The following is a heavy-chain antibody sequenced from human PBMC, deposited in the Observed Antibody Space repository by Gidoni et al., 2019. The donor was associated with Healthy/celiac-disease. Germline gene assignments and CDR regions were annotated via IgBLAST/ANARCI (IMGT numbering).Heavy chain of an antibody. CDR1: GGSISSGGYY. V-gene: IGHV4-31*03. J-gene: IGHJ5*02. Sequence: QVQLQESGPGLVKPSQTLSLTCTVSGGSISSGGYYWSWIRQHPGKGLEWIGYVYYSGSTYYNPSLKSRVTISVDTSKNQFSLKLSAVTAADTAVYYCAREGKGSYSSSWDWFDPWGQGTLVTVSS. CDR3: AREGKGSYSSSWDWFDP. CDR2: VYYSGST. D-gene: IGHD6-13*01.